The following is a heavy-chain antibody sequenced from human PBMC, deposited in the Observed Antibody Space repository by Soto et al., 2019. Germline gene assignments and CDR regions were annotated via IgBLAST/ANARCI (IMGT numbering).Heavy chain of an antibody. D-gene: IGHD3-10*01. V-gene: IGHV3-30*18. CDR1: GFTFSSYG. CDR2: ISYDGSNK. CDR3: AKDPPVATMVRGVTAIGNWFDP. J-gene: IGHJ5*02. Sequence: GGSLRLSCAASGFTFSSYGMHWVRQAPGKGLEWVAVISYDGSNKYYADSVKGRFTISRDNSKNTLYLQMNSLRAEDTAVYYCAKDPPVATMVRGVTAIGNWFDPWGQGTLVTVSS.